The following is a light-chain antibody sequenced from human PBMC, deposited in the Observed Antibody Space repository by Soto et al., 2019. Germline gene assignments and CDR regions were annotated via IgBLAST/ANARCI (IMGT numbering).Light chain of an antibody. J-gene: IGLJ3*02. V-gene: IGLV2-14*01. CDR3: SSYTNSDTWV. CDR2: EVT. Sequence: QAVLTQPASVSGSPGQSITISCTGTSSDVGGYNYVSWYQQHPGQVPKLTIYEVTNRPSGVSSRFSGSKSGNTVSLTISGLQAEDEADYYCSSYTNSDTWVFGGGTQLTVL. CDR1: SSDVGGYNY.